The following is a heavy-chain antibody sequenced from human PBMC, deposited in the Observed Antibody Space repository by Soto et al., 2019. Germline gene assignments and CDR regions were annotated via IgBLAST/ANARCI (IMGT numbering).Heavy chain of an antibody. CDR3: AKDLEDYGDGHYYYYGMDV. CDR1: GFTFSSYG. J-gene: IGHJ6*02. V-gene: IGHV3-30*18. Sequence: GGSLRLSCAASGFTFSSYGMHWVRQAPGKGLEWVAVISYDGSNKYYADSVKGRFTISRGNSKNTLYLQMNSLRAEDTAVYYCAKDLEDYGDGHYYYYGMDVWGQGTTVTVPS. CDR2: ISYDGSNK. D-gene: IGHD4-17*01.